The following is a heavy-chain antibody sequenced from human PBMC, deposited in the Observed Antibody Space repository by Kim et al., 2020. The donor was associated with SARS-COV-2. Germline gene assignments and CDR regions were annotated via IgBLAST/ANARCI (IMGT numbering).Heavy chain of an antibody. CDR3: ARDSQY. V-gene: IGHV3-33*05. Sequence: YDESKSDYADSVRGRFTISSDNSQTMLYLQMNRLRAEDTAIYFCARDSQYWGQGTVVTVTS. J-gene: IGHJ4*02. CDR2: YDESKS.